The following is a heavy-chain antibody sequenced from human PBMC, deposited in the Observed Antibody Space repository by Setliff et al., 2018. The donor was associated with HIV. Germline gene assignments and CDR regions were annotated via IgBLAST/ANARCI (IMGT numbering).Heavy chain of an antibody. CDR3: ARRASKASLDY. V-gene: IGHV5-51*01. CDR1: GYTFTSXX. CDR2: IYPGDSDT. Sequence: PGESLKISCKGSGYTFTSXXXXWVRQMPGKGLEWMGIIYPGDSDTRYSPSFQGRVTISADKSINTAYLQWSSLQASDTAMYYCARRASKASLDYWGQGTLVTVSS. J-gene: IGHJ4*02.